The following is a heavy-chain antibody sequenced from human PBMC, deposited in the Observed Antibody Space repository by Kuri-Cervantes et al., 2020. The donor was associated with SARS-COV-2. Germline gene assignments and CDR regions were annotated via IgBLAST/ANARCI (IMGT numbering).Heavy chain of an antibody. CDR3: AKDKSVNFAKNYFDY. V-gene: IGHV3-30*02. CDR1: GFTFSSYG. J-gene: IGHJ4*02. D-gene: IGHD3-9*01. CDR2: IRYDGGNK. Sequence: GGSLRLSCAASGFTFSSYGMHWVRQAPGKGLEWVAFIRYDGGNKYYADSVKGRFTISRDNSKNTLYLQMNSLRAEDTAVYYCAKDKSVNFAKNYFDYWGQGTLVTVSS.